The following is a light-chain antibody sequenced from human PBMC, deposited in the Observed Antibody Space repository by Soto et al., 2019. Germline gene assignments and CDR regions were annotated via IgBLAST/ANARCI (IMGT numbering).Light chain of an antibody. CDR3: MQALQSPT. CDR2: LGS. Sequence: DSVMTQSRVSLPVTPGVPSSISCRSSESLLHSDGHNYLDWYLQKPGQSPQXLIYLGSKRASGVPDRFSGIGSGTDFTLKISRVEAEDVGVYYCMQALQSPTFGGGTKVDIK. CDR1: ESLLHSDGHNY. J-gene: IGKJ4*01. V-gene: IGKV2-28*01.